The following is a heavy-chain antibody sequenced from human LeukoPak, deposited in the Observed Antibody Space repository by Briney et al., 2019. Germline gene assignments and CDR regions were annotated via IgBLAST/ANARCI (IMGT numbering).Heavy chain of an antibody. CDR3: AKSRILAFYFDY. D-gene: IGHD2-15*01. J-gene: IGHJ4*02. Sequence: GRSLRLSCAASGFTFDDYDMHWVRQAPGKGLEWVSGISWNSGSIGYPDSVKGRFTISRGNAKNSLYLQMNSLRAEDTALYYCAKSRILAFYFDYWGQGTLVTVSS. CDR1: GFTFDDYD. V-gene: IGHV3-9*01. CDR2: ISWNSGSI.